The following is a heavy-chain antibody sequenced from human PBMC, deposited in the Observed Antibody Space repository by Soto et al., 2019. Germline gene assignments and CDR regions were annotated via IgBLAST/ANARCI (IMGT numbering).Heavy chain of an antibody. CDR3: AMRRDYDFPYYYYGMDV. V-gene: IGHV3-23*01. CDR2: ISGSGGST. CDR1: GFTFSSYC. Sequence: PGGSLRLSCAASGFTFSSYCMHWVRQAPGKGLEWVSAISGSGGSTYYADSVKGRFTISRDNSKNTLYLQMDSLRTEDTAVYYCAMRRDYDFPYYYYGMDVWGQGTTVTVSS. D-gene: IGHD3-3*01. J-gene: IGHJ6*02.